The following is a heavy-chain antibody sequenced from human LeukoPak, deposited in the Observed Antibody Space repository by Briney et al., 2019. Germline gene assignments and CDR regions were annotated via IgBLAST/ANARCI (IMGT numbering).Heavy chain of an antibody. D-gene: IGHD6-6*01. CDR2: IIPIFGTA. Sequence: SVKVSCKASGGTFSSYAISWVRQAPGQGLEWMGRIIPIFGTANYAQKFQGRVTITTDESTSTAYMELSSLRSEDTAVYYCAGEQLVPIHYYYMVVWGKGTTVTVSS. CDR3: AGEQLVPIHYYYMVV. V-gene: IGHV1-69*05. CDR1: GGTFSSYA. J-gene: IGHJ6*03.